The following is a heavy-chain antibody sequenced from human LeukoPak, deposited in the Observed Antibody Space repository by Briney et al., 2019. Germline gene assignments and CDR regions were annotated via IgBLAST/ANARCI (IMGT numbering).Heavy chain of an antibody. CDR1: GGSISSSSYY. Sequence: PSETLSLTCTVSGGSISSSSYYWGWIRQPPGKGLEWIGSIYYSGSTYYNPSLKSRVTISVDTSKNQFSLKLSSVTAADTAVYYCARQMPTVVPAAMRGYYYYGMDVWGQGTTVTVSS. J-gene: IGHJ6*02. CDR2: IYYSGST. V-gene: IGHV4-39*01. D-gene: IGHD2-2*01. CDR3: ARQMPTVVPAAMRGYYYYGMDV.